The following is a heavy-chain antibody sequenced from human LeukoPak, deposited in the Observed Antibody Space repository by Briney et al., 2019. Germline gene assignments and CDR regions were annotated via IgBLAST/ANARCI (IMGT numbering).Heavy chain of an antibody. Sequence: SETLSLTCTVSGGSISSSSYYWGWIRQPPGKGLEWIGSIYYSGSTYYNPSLKSRVTISVDTSKNQFSLKLSSVTAADTAVYYCARGGGTRRFDYWGQGTLVTVSS. CDR3: ARGGGTRRFDY. J-gene: IGHJ4*02. CDR1: GGSISSSSYY. V-gene: IGHV4-39*07. CDR2: IYYSGST. D-gene: IGHD2-15*01.